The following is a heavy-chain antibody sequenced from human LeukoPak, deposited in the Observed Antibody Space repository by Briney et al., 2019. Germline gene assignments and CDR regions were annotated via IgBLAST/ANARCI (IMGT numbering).Heavy chain of an antibody. V-gene: IGHV3-23*01. CDR2: ISGSGGST. CDR3: ASTYCGGDCYLTY. CDR1: GFTFSSYA. J-gene: IGHJ4*02. D-gene: IGHD2-21*02. Sequence: GGSLRLSCAASGFTFSSYAMSWVRQAPGKGLEWVSAISGSGGSTYYADSVKGRFTISRDNSKNTLYLQMNSLRAEDTAVYYCASTYCGGDCYLTYWGQGTLVTVSS.